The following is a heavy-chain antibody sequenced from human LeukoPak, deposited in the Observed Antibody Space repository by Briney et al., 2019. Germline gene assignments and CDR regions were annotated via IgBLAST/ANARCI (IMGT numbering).Heavy chain of an antibody. V-gene: IGHV4-34*01. Sequence: SETLSLTCAVYGGSFSGYYWSWIRQPPGKGLEWIGEINHSGSTNYDPSLKSRVTISVDTSKNQFSLKLSSVTAADTAVYYCARGGWYSSSWSRYYFDYWGQGTLVTVSS. J-gene: IGHJ4*02. CDR3: ARGGWYSSSWSRYYFDY. CDR1: GGSFSGYY. CDR2: INHSGST. D-gene: IGHD6-13*01.